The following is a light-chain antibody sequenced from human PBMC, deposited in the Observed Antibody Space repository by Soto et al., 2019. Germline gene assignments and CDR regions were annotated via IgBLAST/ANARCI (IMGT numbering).Light chain of an antibody. CDR2: GAS. J-gene: IGKJ5*01. V-gene: IGKV3-15*01. CDR1: QSVSSN. Sequence: DILMTQSPATLSVSPGERATLSCSASQSVSSNLAWYQQKPGQAPRLLIYGASTRATGIPARFSGSGSGTEFTLTISSLLSEDFAVYYCQQYKKWPPITFGQGTRLEIK. CDR3: QQYKKWPPIT.